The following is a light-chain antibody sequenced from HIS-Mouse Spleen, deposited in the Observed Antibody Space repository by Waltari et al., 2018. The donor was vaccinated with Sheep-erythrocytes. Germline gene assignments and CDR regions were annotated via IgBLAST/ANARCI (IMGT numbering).Light chain of an antibody. Sequence: QSVLTQPPSASGTPGQRVTISCSGSSSHIGSNSVSWYQQLPGTAPKLLIYRNNQRPSGVPDRFSGSKSGTSASLAISGLRSEDEADYYCAAWDDSLSGNWVFGGGTKLTVL. CDR1: SSHIGSNS. CDR2: RNN. V-gene: IGLV1-47*01. J-gene: IGLJ3*02. CDR3: AAWDDSLSGNWV.